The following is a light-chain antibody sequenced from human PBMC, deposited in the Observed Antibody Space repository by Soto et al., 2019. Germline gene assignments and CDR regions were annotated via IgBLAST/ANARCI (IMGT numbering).Light chain of an antibody. J-gene: IGKJ3*01. CDR1: QSVLYSFNNKNY. Sequence: DIVMTQSPDSLAVSLGERTTINCKSSQSVLYSFNNKNYLAWYQQKPGQPPKLLLYWASTRESGVPDRFSGSGSGTDFPLTISSLQAEDVAVYYCQQYYSTLSFGPGTKVDLK. CDR3: QQYYSTLS. CDR2: WAS. V-gene: IGKV4-1*01.